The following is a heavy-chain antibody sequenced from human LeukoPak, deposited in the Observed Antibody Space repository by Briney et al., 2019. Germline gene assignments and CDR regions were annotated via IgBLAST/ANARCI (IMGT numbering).Heavy chain of an antibody. J-gene: IGHJ4*02. Sequence: ASVKVSCTASGYTFTGYYMHWVRQAPGQGLEWMGWINPNSGGTNYAQKFQGRVTMTRDTSISTAYMELSRLRSDDTAVYYCARDGGSGSYEELDYWGQGTLVTVSS. D-gene: IGHD1-26*01. CDR2: INPNSGGT. CDR3: ARDGGSGSYEELDY. V-gene: IGHV1-2*02. CDR1: GYTFTGYY.